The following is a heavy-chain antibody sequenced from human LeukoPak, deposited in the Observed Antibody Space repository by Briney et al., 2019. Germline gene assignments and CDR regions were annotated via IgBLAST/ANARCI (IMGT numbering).Heavy chain of an antibody. D-gene: IGHD4-17*01. CDR3: ARLVGYGDYSFDY. J-gene: IGHJ4*02. Sequence: ASVKVSCKASGYTFTGYYMHWVRQAPGQGLEWMGWIDPNSGGTNYAQKFQGRVTMTRDTSISTAYMELSRLRSDDTAVYYCARLVGYGDYSFDYWGQGTLVTVSS. CDR1: GYTFTGYY. V-gene: IGHV1-2*02. CDR2: IDPNSGGT.